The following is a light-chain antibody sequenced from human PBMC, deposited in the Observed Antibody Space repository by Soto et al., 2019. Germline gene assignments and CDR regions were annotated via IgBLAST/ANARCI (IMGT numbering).Light chain of an antibody. J-gene: IGLJ3*02. V-gene: IGLV1-47*01. Sequence: QAVVTQPPSASGTPGQRVPISCSGSSSNIGSHYVYWYQQLPGTAPKLLIYRSSQRPSGVPDRFSGSKSGTSASLAISGLRSEDEADYYCAAWDDSLSGPVFGGGTKLTVL. CDR3: AAWDDSLSGPV. CDR2: RSS. CDR1: SSNIGSHY.